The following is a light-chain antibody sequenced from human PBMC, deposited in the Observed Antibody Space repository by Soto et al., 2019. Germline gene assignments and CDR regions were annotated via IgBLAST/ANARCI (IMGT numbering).Light chain of an antibody. V-gene: IGKV3-20*01. CDR1: QSVSSSW. J-gene: IGKJ1*01. Sequence: EIVLTQSPGTLSLSPGERATLSCRASQSVSSSWLAWYQQKPGQAPRLLIYGASSRATGVPDRFSGSGSGTDFNLTISRLEPEDFAVFYCQQYGGPPWTFGQGTKVEIK. CDR2: GAS. CDR3: QQYGGPPWT.